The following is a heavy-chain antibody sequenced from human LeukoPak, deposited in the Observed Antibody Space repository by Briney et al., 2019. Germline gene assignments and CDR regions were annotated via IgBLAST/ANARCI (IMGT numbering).Heavy chain of an antibody. Sequence: PGGSLRLSCAASGFTFSSYAMSWVRQAPGKGLEWVSAISGSGGSTYYADSVKGRFTISRDSSKNTLYLQMNSLRAEDTAVYYCAKDSPDPSWWSNDTPYGSGRSWFDPWGQGTLVTVSS. J-gene: IGHJ5*02. CDR1: GFTFSSYA. V-gene: IGHV3-23*01. CDR2: ISGSGGST. D-gene: IGHD3-10*01. CDR3: AKDSPDPSWWSNDTPYGSGRSWFDP.